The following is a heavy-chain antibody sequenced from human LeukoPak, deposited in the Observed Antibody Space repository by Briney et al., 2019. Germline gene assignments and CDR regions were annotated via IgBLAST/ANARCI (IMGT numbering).Heavy chain of an antibody. CDR1: GGSMSNYY. V-gene: IGHV4-59*01. Sequence: TSETLSLTCTVSGGSMSNYYWIWIRQPPGKGLEWIGYIYYSGTTSYNPSLKSRVTISVDTSKNQFSLELTSVTAADTAVYYCARDQYTSGPPPSYAFDIWGQGTMVTVSS. J-gene: IGHJ3*02. CDR3: ARDQYTSGPPPSYAFDI. D-gene: IGHD6-19*01. CDR2: IYYSGTT.